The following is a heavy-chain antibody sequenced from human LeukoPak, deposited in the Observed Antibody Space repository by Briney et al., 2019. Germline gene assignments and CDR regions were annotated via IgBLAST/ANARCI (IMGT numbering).Heavy chain of an antibody. CDR2: ISSSGSTI. J-gene: IGHJ4*02. D-gene: IGHD3-22*01. CDR1: GFTFSSYE. CDR3: ARLGGYYYDSSGYYSG. Sequence: GGSLRLSCAASGFTFSSYEMNWVRQAPGKGLERVSYISSSGSTIYYADSVKGRFTISRDNTKNSLYLQMNSLRAEDTAVYYCARLGGYYYDSSGYYSGWGQGTLVTVSS. V-gene: IGHV3-48*03.